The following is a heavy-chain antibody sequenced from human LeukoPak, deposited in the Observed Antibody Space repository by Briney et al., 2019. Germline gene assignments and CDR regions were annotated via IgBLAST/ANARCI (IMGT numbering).Heavy chain of an antibody. CDR2: FDPEDGET. J-gene: IGHJ1*01. Sequence: ASVKVSCKVSGYTLTELSMHWVRQAPGKGLEWMGGFDPEDGETIYAQKFQGRVTITADESTSTAHMELSSLRSEDTAVYYCARAHYSMTTVTSCFQHWGQGTLVTVSS. CDR3: ARAHYSMTTVTSCFQH. D-gene: IGHD4-11*01. V-gene: IGHV1-24*01. CDR1: GYTLTELS.